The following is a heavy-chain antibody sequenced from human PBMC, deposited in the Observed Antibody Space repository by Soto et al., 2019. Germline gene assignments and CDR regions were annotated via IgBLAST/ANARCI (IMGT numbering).Heavy chain of an antibody. D-gene: IGHD3-16*02. Sequence: QLQLQESGPGLVKPSETLSLTCTVSGGSISSSSYYWGWIRQPPGKGLEWIGIIYYSGNTYYNPSLKSRITISVDTSKNHFSLKLTSVTAADTAVYYCARHAEKVASSPRGLWGSYRPDAGYYYYMDVWGKGTTVTVSS. V-gene: IGHV4-39*01. CDR3: ARHAEKVASSPRGLWGSYRPDAGYYYYMDV. CDR2: IYYSGNT. CDR1: GGSISSSSYY. J-gene: IGHJ6*03.